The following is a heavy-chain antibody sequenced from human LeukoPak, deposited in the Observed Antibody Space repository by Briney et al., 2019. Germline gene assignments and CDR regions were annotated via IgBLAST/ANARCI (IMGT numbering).Heavy chain of an antibody. CDR3: ARDRQSWAGYYI. J-gene: IGHJ4*02. V-gene: IGHV1-2*02. CDR1: GYTFTGYY. CDR2: INPNSGGT. D-gene: IGHD3/OR15-3a*01. Sequence: ASVKVSCKASGYTFTGYYMHWVRQAPGQGLEWMGWINPNSGGTKYAQKFQGRVTMTRDTSISTAYMELSRLRSDDTAVYYCARDRQSWAGYYIWGQGTLVTVSS.